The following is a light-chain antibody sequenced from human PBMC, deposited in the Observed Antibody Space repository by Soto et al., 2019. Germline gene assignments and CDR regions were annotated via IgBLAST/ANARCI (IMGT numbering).Light chain of an antibody. CDR2: HAS. CDR3: QQYNSYSGT. CDR1: QSISNW. V-gene: IGKV1-5*01. J-gene: IGKJ1*01. Sequence: DIQMTQSPSSLSASVGASVTITCRASQSISNWLAWYQQKPGTAPKVLIYHASNLQSGVPSRFSGSGSGTEFTLTISSLQPDDFATYYCQQYNSYSGTFGQGTKVDIK.